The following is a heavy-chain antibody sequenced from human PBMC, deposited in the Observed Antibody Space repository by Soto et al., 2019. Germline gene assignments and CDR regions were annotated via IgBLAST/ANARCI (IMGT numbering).Heavy chain of an antibody. CDR1: GFTFSSYA. Sequence: GGSLRLSCAASGFTFSSYAMHWVRQAPGKGLEWVAVISYDGSNKYYADSVKGRFTISRDNSKNTLYLQMNSLRAEDTAVYYCARAAQTPDTRYYYDSSGYHLYWGQGTLVTVSS. V-gene: IGHV3-30-3*01. CDR3: ARAAQTPDTRYYYDSSGYHLY. D-gene: IGHD3-22*01. J-gene: IGHJ4*02. CDR2: ISYDGSNK.